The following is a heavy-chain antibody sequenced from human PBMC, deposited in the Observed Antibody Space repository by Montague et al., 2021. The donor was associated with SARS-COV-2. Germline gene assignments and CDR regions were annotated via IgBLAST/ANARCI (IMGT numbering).Heavy chain of an antibody. CDR3: ARRSQVGSWPPTDSGMDV. Sequence: CAISGDSVSSNSAAWKWIRQSPSRGLEWLGRTYYRSKWHNDYAESVKSRITINPDTSKNQISLQLNSVTPEDTAVYYCARRSQVGSWPPTDSGMDVWGQGTKVTVSS. CDR1: GDSVSSNSAA. V-gene: IGHV6-1*01. J-gene: IGHJ6*02. D-gene: IGHD6-13*01. CDR2: TYYRSKWHN.